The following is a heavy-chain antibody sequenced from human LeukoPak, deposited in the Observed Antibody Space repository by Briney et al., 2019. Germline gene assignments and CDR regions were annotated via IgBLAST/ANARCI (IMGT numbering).Heavy chain of an antibody. Sequence: GGSLRLSCAASGFTFSSYARSWVRQAPGKGLEWVSAISGSGGSTYYADSVKGRFTISRDNSKNTLYLQLNSLRAEDTAVYYCASNLPIQLWLRTFDYWGQGTLVTVSS. CDR3: ASNLPIQLWLRTFDY. D-gene: IGHD5-18*01. V-gene: IGHV3-23*01. CDR2: ISGSGGST. CDR1: GFTFSSYA. J-gene: IGHJ4*02.